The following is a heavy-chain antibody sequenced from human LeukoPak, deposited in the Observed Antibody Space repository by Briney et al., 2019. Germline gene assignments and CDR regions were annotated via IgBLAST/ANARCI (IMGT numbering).Heavy chain of an antibody. D-gene: IGHD2-15*01. CDR3: ARGTYCSGGSCYSHADY. V-gene: IGHV1-46*01. J-gene: IGHJ4*02. CDR1: EYTFTSYY. Sequence: GASVKVSCTASEYTFTSYYMHWVRQAPGQGVEWMGIINPSGGSTSYAQKFQGRVTMTRDMSTSTVYMELSSLRSEDTAVYYCARGTYCSGGSCYSHADYWGQGTLVTVSS. CDR2: INPSGGST.